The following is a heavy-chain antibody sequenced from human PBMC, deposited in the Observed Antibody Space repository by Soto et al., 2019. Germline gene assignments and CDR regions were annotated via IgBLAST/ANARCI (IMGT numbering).Heavy chain of an antibody. Sequence: GGSLRLSCAASGFTFSTYTMNWVRQAPGKGLEWISSISSGSSYTYYAGSVKGRFTISRDNAKNSLFLQMNSLRADDTAVYYCPRDILSGGAYPDSWGQGTKVTVSS. CDR3: PRDILSGGAYPDS. J-gene: IGHJ5*01. CDR1: GFTFSTYT. D-gene: IGHD3-10*01. CDR2: ISSGSSYT. V-gene: IGHV3-21*01.